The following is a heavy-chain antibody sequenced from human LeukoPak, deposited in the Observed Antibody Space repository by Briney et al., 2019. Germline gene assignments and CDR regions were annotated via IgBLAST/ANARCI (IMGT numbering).Heavy chain of an antibody. CDR2: IRSKANTYAT. V-gene: IGHV3-73*01. CDR3: TRNGELERRGEFDY. CDR1: GFTFSDSA. Sequence: GGSLRLSCAASGFTFSDSAMHWVRQASGKGLKWVGRIRSKANTYATAYAAAVKGRFTISRDDSRNTAYLQMNSLKTEDTAVYYCTRNGELERRGEFDYWGQGTLVTVSS. D-gene: IGHD1-1*01. J-gene: IGHJ4*02.